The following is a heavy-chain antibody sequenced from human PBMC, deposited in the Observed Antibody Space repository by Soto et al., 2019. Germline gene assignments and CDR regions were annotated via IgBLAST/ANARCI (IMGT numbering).Heavy chain of an antibody. D-gene: IGHD6-19*01. CDR1: GGSISSSNW. Sequence: SETLSLTCAVSGGSISSSNWWSWVRQPPGKGLEWIGEIYHSGSTNYNPSLKSRVTISVDKSKDQFSLKLSSVTAADTAVYYCARDLVGSGWFDYWGQGTLVTVSS. CDR2: IYHSGST. V-gene: IGHV4-4*02. J-gene: IGHJ4*02. CDR3: ARDLVGSGWFDY.